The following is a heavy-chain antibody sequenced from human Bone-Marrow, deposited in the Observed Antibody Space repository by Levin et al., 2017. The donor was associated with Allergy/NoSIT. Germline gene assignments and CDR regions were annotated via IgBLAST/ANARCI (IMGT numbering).Heavy chain of an antibody. CDR1: GFFVSNNY. CDR3: VKFCSSGACYTLRGFDV. J-gene: IGHJ3*01. CDR2: IYIAGDT. V-gene: IGHV3-53*01. Sequence: GESLKISCAASGFFVSNNYMIWVRQAPGKGLEWVSTIYIAGDTYFADSMKGRFTISRDNSKNTLYLQMNSLRPEDTAVYYCVKFCSSGACYTLRGFDVWGQGTMVTVSS. D-gene: IGHD2-21*02.